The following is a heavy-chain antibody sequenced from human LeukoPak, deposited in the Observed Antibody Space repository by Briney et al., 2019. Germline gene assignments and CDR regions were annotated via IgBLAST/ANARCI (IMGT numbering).Heavy chain of an antibody. CDR3: ARDEGVCSGGSCADS. Sequence: ASVQASCKASGYTFTGYYLHWVRQAPGQGLEWMGWINPDNGVTNYAQKFQGRVTLTRDTSIRTAYMELSRLRSDDTAVYYCARDEGVCSGGSCADSWGQGTLVTVSS. D-gene: IGHD2-15*01. J-gene: IGHJ5*01. V-gene: IGHV1-2*02. CDR1: GYTFTGYY. CDR2: INPDNGVT.